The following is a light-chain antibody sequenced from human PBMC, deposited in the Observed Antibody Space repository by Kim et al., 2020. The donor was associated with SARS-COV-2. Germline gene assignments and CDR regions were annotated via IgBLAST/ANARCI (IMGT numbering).Light chain of an antibody. CDR2: GAS. Sequence: SPAESSSLSCRASHSVTNNYLAWYQKKVGPPPRLLIYGASSRATGIPVRFSGSVSGTDFILTISRLEPEDFAVYYCQQYGKSPITFGQGTRLEIK. V-gene: IGKV3-20*01. J-gene: IGKJ5*01. CDR1: HSVTNNY. CDR3: QQYGKSPIT.